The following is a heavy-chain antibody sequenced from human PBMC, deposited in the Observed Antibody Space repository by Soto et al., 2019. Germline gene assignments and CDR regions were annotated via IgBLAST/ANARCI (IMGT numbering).Heavy chain of an antibody. J-gene: IGHJ5*02. CDR3: AVLVQIYYDSSGYLTP. CDR1: GGSISSSNW. Sequence: SETLSLTCAVSGGSISSSNWWSWVRQPPGKGLEWIGEIYHSGSTNYNPSLKSRVTISVDESENQFSLKLSSVTAADTAVYYCAVLVQIYYDSSGYLTPRGQGTLVTGSS. V-gene: IGHV4-4*02. D-gene: IGHD3-22*01. CDR2: IYHSGST.